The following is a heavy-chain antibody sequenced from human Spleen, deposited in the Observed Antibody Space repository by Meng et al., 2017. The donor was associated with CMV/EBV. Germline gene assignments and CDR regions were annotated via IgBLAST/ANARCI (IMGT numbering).Heavy chain of an antibody. CDR1: GYTFTSYY. V-gene: IGHV1-46*04. Sequence: ASVKVSCKAFGYTFTSYYMHWVRQAPGQGPEWMGIINPRSGSTSPAQKLQGRITMSRDTSTNTVYMELSSLRSEDTAVYYCARSRDYHSYGMDVWGQGTTVTVSS. J-gene: IGHJ6*02. CDR3: ARSRDYHSYGMDV. CDR2: INPRSGST.